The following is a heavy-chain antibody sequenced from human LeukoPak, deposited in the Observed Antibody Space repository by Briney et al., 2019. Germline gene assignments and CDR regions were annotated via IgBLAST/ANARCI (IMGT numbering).Heavy chain of an antibody. CDR1: GYTFTGYY. Sequence: GASVKVSCKASGYTFTGYYMHWVRQAPGQGLEWMGWINPNSGGTNYAQKFQGRVTMTRDTSISTAYMELSRLRSDDTAVYYCARVATWIQLWDFDYWGQGTLVTVSS. CDR3: ARVATWIQLWDFDY. D-gene: IGHD5-18*01. J-gene: IGHJ4*02. CDR2: INPNSGGT. V-gene: IGHV1-2*02.